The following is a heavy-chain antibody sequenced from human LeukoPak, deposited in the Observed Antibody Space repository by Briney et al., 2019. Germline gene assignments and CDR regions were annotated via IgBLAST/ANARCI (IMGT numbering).Heavy chain of an antibody. CDR3: ASYYYGSGSPSSDY. CDR1: GGTFSSYA. D-gene: IGHD3-10*01. V-gene: IGHV1-69*04. Sequence: GASVKVSCKASGGTFSSYAISWVRQAPGQGLEWMGRIIPILGIANYAQKFQGRVTITADKSTSTAYMELSSLRSEDTAVHYCASYYYGSGSPSSDYWGQGTLVTVSS. CDR2: IIPILGIA. J-gene: IGHJ4*02.